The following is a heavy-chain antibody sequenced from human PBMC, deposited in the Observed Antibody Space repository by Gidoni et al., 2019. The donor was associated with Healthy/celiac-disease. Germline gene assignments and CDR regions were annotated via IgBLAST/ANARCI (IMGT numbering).Heavy chain of an antibody. CDR1: GGSISSYY. CDR3: ARDRHTRAKYQLLSGWFDP. J-gene: IGHJ5*02. V-gene: IGHV4-4*07. CDR2: IYTSGST. D-gene: IGHD2-2*01. Sequence: QVQLQESGPGLVKPSETLSLTCTVSGGSISSYYWSWIRQPAGKGLQWIGRIYTSGSTNYHPSLKSRVTMSVDTSKNQFSLKLSSVTAADTAVYYCARDRHTRAKYQLLSGWFDPWGQGTLVTVSS.